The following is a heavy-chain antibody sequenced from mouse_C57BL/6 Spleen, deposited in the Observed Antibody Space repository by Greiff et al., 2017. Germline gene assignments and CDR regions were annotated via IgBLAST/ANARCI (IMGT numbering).Heavy chain of an antibody. J-gene: IGHJ2*01. CDR1: GFTFSDAW. Sequence: DVQLQESGGGLVQPGGSMKLSCAASGFTFSDAWMDWVRQSPEKGLEWVAEIRNKANNHATYYAESVKGRFTISRDDSKSSVYLQMNSLRAEDTGIYYCTRVGDYEDYFDYWGQGTTLTVSS. CDR2: IRNKANNHAT. V-gene: IGHV6-6*01. CDR3: TRVGDYEDYFDY. D-gene: IGHD2-4*01.